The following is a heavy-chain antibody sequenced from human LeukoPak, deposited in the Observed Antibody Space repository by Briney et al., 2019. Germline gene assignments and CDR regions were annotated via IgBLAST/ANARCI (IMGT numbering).Heavy chain of an antibody. J-gene: IGHJ4*02. V-gene: IGHV1-24*01. CDR1: GYTLTELS. Sequence: ASVKVSCKVSGYTLTELSMHWVRQAPGKGLVWGGGFDPEDGETIYAQKFQGRVTMTEDTSTDTAYMELSSLRSEDPAVYYCATSSFYSSSWYDRYFDYWGQGTLVTVSS. CDR3: ATSSFYSSSWYDRYFDY. D-gene: IGHD6-13*01. CDR2: FDPEDGET.